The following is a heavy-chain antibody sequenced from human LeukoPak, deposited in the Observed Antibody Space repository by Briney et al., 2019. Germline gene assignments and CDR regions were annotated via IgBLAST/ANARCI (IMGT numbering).Heavy chain of an antibody. J-gene: IGHJ4*02. CDR1: GFNFTAYW. D-gene: IGHD1-14*01. Sequence: GGSLRLSCAASGFNFTAYWMSWVRQTPEKGLEFVANINRDGSVKNYMDSVKGRFTISRDNAKKSLFLELNSLRADDTALYYCAGDPGSSAFDLWGQGNLVTVSS. CDR3: AGDPGSSAFDL. V-gene: IGHV3-7*01. CDR2: INRDGSVK.